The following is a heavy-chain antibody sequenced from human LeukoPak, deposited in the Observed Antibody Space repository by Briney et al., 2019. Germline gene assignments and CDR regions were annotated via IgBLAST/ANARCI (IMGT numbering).Heavy chain of an antibody. D-gene: IGHD6-19*01. V-gene: IGHV4-34*01. CDR3: ARGTRAHLTKGSGSIYYFDY. Sequence: KPPETLSLTCAVYGGSFSGYYWSWIRQPPGKGLEWIGEINHSGSTNYNPSLKSRVTISVDTSKNQFSLKLSSVTAADTAVYCCARGTRAHLTKGSGSIYYFDYWGQGTLVTVSS. J-gene: IGHJ4*02. CDR2: INHSGST. CDR1: GGSFSGYY.